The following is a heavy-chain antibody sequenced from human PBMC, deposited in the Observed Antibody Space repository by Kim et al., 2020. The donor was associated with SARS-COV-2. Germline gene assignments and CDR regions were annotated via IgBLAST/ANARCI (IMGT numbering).Heavy chain of an antibody. CDR3: ARVGHYASGFDV. Sequence: ASVKVSCKASGYTFTDCYVHWVRQAPGQGLDWMGYINPKSGGTNYPQKFQGRVTMTTDASISIAYMELTRLISDDTAVYFCARVGHYASGFDVWGQGTTV. V-gene: IGHV1-2*02. J-gene: IGHJ6*02. D-gene: IGHD2-2*01. CDR1: GYTFTDCY. CDR2: INPKSGGT.